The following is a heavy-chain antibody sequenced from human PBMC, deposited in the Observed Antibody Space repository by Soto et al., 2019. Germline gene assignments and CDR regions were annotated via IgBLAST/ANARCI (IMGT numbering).Heavy chain of an antibody. CDR1: GYTFTSCD. J-gene: IGHJ5*02. CDR3: ARSPGPHIVAGDWFAP. Sequence: EASVKVSCKASGYTFTSCDINWVRQATGQGLEWMGWMNPNSGNTGYAQKFQGRVTMTRNTSISTAYMELSSLRSEDTAVYYCARSPGPHIVAGDWFAPWGQGTLVTVLL. CDR2: MNPNSGNT. V-gene: IGHV1-8*01. D-gene: IGHD2-15*01.